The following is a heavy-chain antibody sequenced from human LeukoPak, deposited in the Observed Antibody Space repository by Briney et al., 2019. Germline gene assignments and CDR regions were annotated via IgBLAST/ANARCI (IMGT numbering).Heavy chain of an antibody. CDR2: ISYDGSNK. CDR3: AKDPGDGYNSAPDY. Sequence: PGGSLRLSCAASGFTFSSYGMHWVRQAPGKGLEWVAVISYDGSNKYYADSVKGRFTISRDNSKNTLYLQMNSLRAEDTAVYYCAKDPGDGYNSAPDYWGQGTLVTVSS. V-gene: IGHV3-30*18. D-gene: IGHD5-24*01. CDR1: GFTFSSYG. J-gene: IGHJ4*02.